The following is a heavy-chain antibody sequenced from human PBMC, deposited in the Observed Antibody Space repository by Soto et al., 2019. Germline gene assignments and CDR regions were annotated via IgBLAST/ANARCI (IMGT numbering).Heavy chain of an antibody. Sequence: GGSLRLPCEAYGFTFSSYWISWVRQAPGKGLEWVANIKQDGSEKYYVDSVKGRFTISRDNAKNSLYLQMNSLRAEDTAVYYCARDKSRYSRILGGYYYYYGMDVWGQGTTVPVSS. V-gene: IGHV3-7*03. J-gene: IGHJ6*02. CDR1: GFTFSSYW. D-gene: IGHD6-13*01. CDR3: ARDKSRYSRILGGYYYYYGMDV. CDR2: IKQDGSEK.